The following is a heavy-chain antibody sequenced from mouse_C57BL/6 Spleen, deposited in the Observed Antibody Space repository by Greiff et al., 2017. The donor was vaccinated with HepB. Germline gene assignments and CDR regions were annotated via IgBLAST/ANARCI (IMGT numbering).Heavy chain of an antibody. CDR2: IDPENGDT. J-gene: IGHJ3*01. V-gene: IGHV14-4*01. Sequence: EVKLQESGAELVRPGASVKLSCTASGFNIKDDYMHWVKQRPEQGLEWIGWIDPENGDTEYASKFQGKATITADTSSTTAYLQLSSLTSEDTAVYYGTTTTTVVAYKSFFAYWGQGTLVTVSA. D-gene: IGHD1-1*01. CDR1: GFNIKDDY. CDR3: TTTTTVVAYKSFFAY.